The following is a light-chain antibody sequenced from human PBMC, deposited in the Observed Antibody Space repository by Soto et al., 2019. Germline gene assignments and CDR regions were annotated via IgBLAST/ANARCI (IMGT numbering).Light chain of an antibody. CDR1: SSDVAAYNY. CDR3: SSYTSSDTVV. Sequence: QSALTQPASVSGSPGQSITISCTGTSSDVAAYNYVSWYQQHPGKAPKLMIYDVSDRPSGVSNRFSGSKSGNTASLTISGLRAEDEAEYYCSSYTSSDTVVFGGGTKVTVL. V-gene: IGLV2-14*01. CDR2: DVS. J-gene: IGLJ2*01.